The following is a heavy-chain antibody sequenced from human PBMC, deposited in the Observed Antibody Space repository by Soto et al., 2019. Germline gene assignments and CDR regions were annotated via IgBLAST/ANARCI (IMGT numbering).Heavy chain of an antibody. D-gene: IGHD5-12*01. CDR1: GGSISSGGYS. CDR2: TYHSGST. J-gene: IGHJ5*02. CDR3: ARIVATGGDWFDP. V-gene: IGHV4-30-2*01. Sequence: SETLSLTCAVSGGSISSGGYSWSWIRQPPGKGLEWIGYTYHSGSTYYNPSLKSRVTISVDRSKNQFSLKLSSVTAADTAVYYCARIVATGGDWFDPWGQGTLVTVSS.